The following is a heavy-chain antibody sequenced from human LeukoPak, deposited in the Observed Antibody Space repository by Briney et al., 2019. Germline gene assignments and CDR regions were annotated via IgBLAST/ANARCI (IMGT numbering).Heavy chain of an antibody. V-gene: IGHV4-39*07. J-gene: IGHJ5*02. CDR1: GGPISSNSYY. CDR2: IYYSGST. CDR3: ARDGSGCSSTSCYGGINWFDP. D-gene: IGHD2-2*01. Sequence: SETLSLTCTVSGGPISSNSYYWGWIRQPPGKGLEWIGCIYYSGSTYYNPSLKSRVTISVDTSKNQFSLKLSSVTAADTAVYYCARDGSGCSSTSCYGGINWFDPWGQGTLVTVSS.